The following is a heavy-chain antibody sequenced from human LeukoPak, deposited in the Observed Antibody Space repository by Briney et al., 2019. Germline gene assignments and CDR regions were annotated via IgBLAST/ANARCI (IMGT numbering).Heavy chain of an antibody. V-gene: IGHV4-61*03. CDR2: IYYSGST. CDR1: AGSISSGYY. D-gene: IGHD7-27*01. J-gene: IGHJ5*02. Sequence: SETLSLTCTVSAGSISSGYYWRWIRQPPGKGLEWIGYIYYSGSTNYNPSLKSRVTISIDMSNNHFSLKLRSVTAADRAIYYCARDSGPWGEFDPWGQGTLVTVSS. CDR3: ARDSGPWGEFDP.